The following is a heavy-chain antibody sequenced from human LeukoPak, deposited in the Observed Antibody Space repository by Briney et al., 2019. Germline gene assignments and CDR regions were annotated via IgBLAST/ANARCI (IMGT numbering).Heavy chain of an antibody. CDR1: GFTFSSYG. J-gene: IGHJ2*01. D-gene: IGHD5-18*01. V-gene: IGHV3-30*02. CDR2: IRYDGSNK. Sequence: PGGSLRLSCAASGFTFSSYGMHWVRQAPGKGLEWVAFIRYDGSNKYYADSVKGRFTISRDNSKNTLYLQMNSLRAEDTAVYYCAKGSGGYSYARQAWYFDLWGRGTLVTVSS. CDR3: AKGSGGYSYARQAWYFDL.